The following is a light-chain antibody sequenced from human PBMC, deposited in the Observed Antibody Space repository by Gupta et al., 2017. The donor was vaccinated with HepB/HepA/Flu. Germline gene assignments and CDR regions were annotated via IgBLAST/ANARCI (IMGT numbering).Light chain of an antibody. J-gene: IGKJ1*01. CDR2: KAS. CDR3: QEYSSYSRA. Sequence: DIQMTQSPSTLSASVGDRVTITCRASESVGVWLAWYQQKPGKVPELLIYKASTLKTGVPSRFSGSGAGTDFTLTITSLQPDDFATYYCQEYSSYSRAFGQGTKVEIK. V-gene: IGKV1-5*03. CDR1: ESVGVW.